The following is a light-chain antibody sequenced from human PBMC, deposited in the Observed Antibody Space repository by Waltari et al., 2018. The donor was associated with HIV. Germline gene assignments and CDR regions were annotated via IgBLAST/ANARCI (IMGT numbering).Light chain of an antibody. CDR1: SSYVGRKT. CDR2: SYD. V-gene: IGLV1-44*01. CDR3: AAWYDSLNVWV. J-gene: IGLJ3*02. Sequence: QSVLTQPPSASGTPGQMVTIPCSGGSSYVGRKTVDWYQQLTGTAPKPLISSYDRRPSGIPYRFSGSKSCTSASLAISGLQSEDEADYYCAAWYDSLNVWVFGGGTKLTVL.